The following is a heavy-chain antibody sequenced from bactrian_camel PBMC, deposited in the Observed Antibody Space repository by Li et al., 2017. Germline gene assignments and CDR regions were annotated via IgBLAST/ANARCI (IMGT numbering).Heavy chain of an antibody. CDR3: AKKWGAGGGWYGAGYNY. Sequence: VQLVESGGGLAQPGGSLRLACATSGFPFSGYYMSWVRQAPGKGLEWVSSINRDGTNTYYADSVSDRFTISRDNAKNTMYLQLNSLKTEDTAMYYCAKKWGAGGGWYGAGYNYWGQGTQVTVS. D-gene: IGHD6*01. CDR1: GFPFSGYY. CDR2: INRDGTNT. V-gene: IGHV3-2*01. J-gene: IGHJ4*01.